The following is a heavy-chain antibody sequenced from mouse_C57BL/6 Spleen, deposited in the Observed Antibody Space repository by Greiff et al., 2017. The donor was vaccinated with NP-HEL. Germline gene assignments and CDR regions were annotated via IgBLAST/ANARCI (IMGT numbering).Heavy chain of an antibody. CDR1: GYTFTSYW. V-gene: IGHV1-53*01. CDR2: INPSNGGT. J-gene: IGHJ2*01. Sequence: VQLQQPGTELVKPGASVKLSCKASGYTFTSYWMHWVKQRPGQGLEWIGNINPSNGGTNYNEKFKIKATLTVDKSSSTAYMQLSSLTSEDSAVYYCARGGFYDGYSVDYWGQGTTLTVSS. D-gene: IGHD2-3*01. CDR3: ARGGFYDGYSVDY.